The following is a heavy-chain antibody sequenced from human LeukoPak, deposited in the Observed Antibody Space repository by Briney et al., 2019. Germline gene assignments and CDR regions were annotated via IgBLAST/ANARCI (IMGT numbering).Heavy chain of an antibody. CDR3: AKDFVSRRIVVVINY. CDR1: GFTVSSNY. V-gene: IGHV3-23*01. CDR2: ISGSGGST. J-gene: IGHJ4*02. Sequence: GGSQRLSCAASGFTVSSNYMSWVRQAPGKGLEWVSAISGSGGSTYYADSVKGRFTISRDNSKNTLYLQMNSLRAEDTAVYYCAKDFVSRRIVVVINYWGQGTLVTVSS. D-gene: IGHD3-22*01.